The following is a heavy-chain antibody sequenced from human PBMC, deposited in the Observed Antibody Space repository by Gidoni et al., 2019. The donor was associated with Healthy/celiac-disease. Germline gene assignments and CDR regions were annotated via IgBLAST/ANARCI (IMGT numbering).Heavy chain of an antibody. J-gene: IGHJ6*02. Sequence: QVQLQESGPGLVKPSGTLSLTCAVSGGSISSSNWWSWVRQPPGKGLEWIGEIYHSGSTNYNPSLKSRVTISVDKSKNQFSLKLSSVTAADTAVYYCARDPPLRSGVHGSGNGQHADLIYYYYYGMDVWGQGTTVTVSS. CDR2: IYHSGST. V-gene: IGHV4-4*02. CDR3: ARDPPLRSGVHGSGNGQHADLIYYYYYGMDV. CDR1: GGSISSSNW. D-gene: IGHD3-10*01.